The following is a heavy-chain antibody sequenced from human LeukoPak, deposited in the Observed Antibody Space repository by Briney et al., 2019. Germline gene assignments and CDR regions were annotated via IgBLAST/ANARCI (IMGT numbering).Heavy chain of an antibody. Sequence: GRSLTLSCAASGFTFSDYWMHWVRQAPGKGLVWVSRISSDGSRVTYADSVKGRFTISRDNAKNTLYLQMNSLRAEDTAVYYCARALAGGDYVSPDYWGQGTLVTVSS. CDR3: ARALAGGDYVSPDY. D-gene: IGHD4-17*01. J-gene: IGHJ4*02. V-gene: IGHV3-74*01. CDR1: GFTFSDYW. CDR2: ISSDGSRV.